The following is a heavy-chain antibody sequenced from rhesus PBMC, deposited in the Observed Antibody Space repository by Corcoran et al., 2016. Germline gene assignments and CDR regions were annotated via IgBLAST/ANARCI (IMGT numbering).Heavy chain of an antibody. CDR3: TRVGVYDSGYSLGYGLDS. J-gene: IGHJ6*01. CDR2: IYGSSGST. V-gene: IGHV4-160*01. CDR1: GGSFSRYW. D-gene: IGHD3-28*01. Sequence: QVQLQESGPGLVKPSETLYLTCAVSGGSFSRYWRGRIRQPPGKGLEWIGSIYGSSGSTEYNPSLKSRATISRDTSKNQFSLKLSSVTAADTAVYYCTRVGVYDSGYSLGYGLDSWGQGVVVTVSS.